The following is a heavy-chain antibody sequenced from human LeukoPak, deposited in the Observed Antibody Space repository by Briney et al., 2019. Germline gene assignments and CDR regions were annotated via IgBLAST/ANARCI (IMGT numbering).Heavy chain of an antibody. J-gene: IGHJ6*02. D-gene: IGHD2-2*01. V-gene: IGHV1-69*13. Sequence: ASVKVSCKASGGTFSSYAISWVRQAPGQGLEWMGGIIPIFGTANYAQKFQGRVTITADESTSTAYMELSSLRSEDTAVYYCARYCSSTSCYWDTQNYYGMDVWGQGTTVTVSS. CDR1: GGTFSSYA. CDR2: IIPIFGTA. CDR3: ARYCSSTSCYWDTQNYYGMDV.